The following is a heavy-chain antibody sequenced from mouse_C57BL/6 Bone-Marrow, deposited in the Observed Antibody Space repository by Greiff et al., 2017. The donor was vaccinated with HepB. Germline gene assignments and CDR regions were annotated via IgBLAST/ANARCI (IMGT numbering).Heavy chain of an antibody. V-gene: IGHV1-69*01. CDR3: ASLNWDGDYFDY. CDR1: GYTFTSYW. Sequence: QVQLKQPGAELVMPGASVKLSCKASGYTFTSYWMHWVKQRPGQGLEWIGEIDPSDSYTNYNQKFKGKSTLTVDKASSTAYMQLSSLTSEDSAVYYCASLNWDGDYFDYWGQGTTLTVSS. CDR2: IDPSDSYT. D-gene: IGHD4-1*01. J-gene: IGHJ2*01.